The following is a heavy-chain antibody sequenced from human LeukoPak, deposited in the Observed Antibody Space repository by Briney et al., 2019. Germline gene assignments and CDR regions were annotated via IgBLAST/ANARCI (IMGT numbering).Heavy chain of an antibody. J-gene: IGHJ4*02. CDR3: AKKGPANWGSYFDY. CDR2: ISGSGGST. D-gene: IGHD7-27*01. V-gene: IGHV3-23*01. CDR1: GFTFSSYA. Sequence: PGGSLRLSCAASGFTFSSYAMSWVRQAPGKGLEWVSAISGSGGSTYSTDSVKGRFTISRDNSKNTLYLQMNSLRAEDTAVYYCAKKGPANWGSYFDYWGQGTLVTVSS.